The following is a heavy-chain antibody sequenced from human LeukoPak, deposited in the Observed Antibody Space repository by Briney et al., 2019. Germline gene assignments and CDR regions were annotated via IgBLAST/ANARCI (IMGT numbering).Heavy chain of an antibody. Sequence: SETLSLTCTVSGGSISSSSYYWGWIRQPPGKGLEWTGSIYYSGSTNYNPSLKSRATISVDKSKNQFSLKLSSVTAADTAVYSWATHSIVGATPDYWGQGTLVTVSS. D-gene: IGHD1-26*01. J-gene: IGHJ4*02. CDR3: ATHSIVGATPDY. CDR1: GGSISSSSYY. V-gene: IGHV4-39*01. CDR2: IYYSGST.